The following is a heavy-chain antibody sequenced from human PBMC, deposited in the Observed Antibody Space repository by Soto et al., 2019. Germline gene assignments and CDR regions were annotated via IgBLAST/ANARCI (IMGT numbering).Heavy chain of an antibody. CDR2: IYYGGST. Sequence: PSETLSLTCAVSGGSISSGDYSWNWIRRPPGKGLEWIGYIYYGGSTYYNPSLQSRVTMSVDRSRNQFSLKLNSVTAADTAVYYCARVRREYDNSGPVDDWGQGTLVTVSS. CDR1: GGSISSGDYS. V-gene: IGHV4-30-2*01. D-gene: IGHD3-22*01. J-gene: IGHJ4*02. CDR3: ARVRREYDNSGPVDD.